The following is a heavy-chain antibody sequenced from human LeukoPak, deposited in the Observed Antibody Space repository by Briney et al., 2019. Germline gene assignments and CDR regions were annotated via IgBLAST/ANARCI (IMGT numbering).Heavy chain of an antibody. CDR3: ARNVPAAGTDWYFDL. D-gene: IGHD6-13*01. J-gene: IGHJ2*01. CDR1: GFTFSSYS. Sequence: GGSLRLSCAASGFTFSSYSMSWVRQAPGKGLEWVSSIGTSSSYIYNTDSVKGRFTISRDNAKNSLYLQMNSLRAEDTAVYYCARNVPAAGTDWYFDLWGRGTLVTVSS. CDR2: IGTSSSYI. V-gene: IGHV3-21*01.